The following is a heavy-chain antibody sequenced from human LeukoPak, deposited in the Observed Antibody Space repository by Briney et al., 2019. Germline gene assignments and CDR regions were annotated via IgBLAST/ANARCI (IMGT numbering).Heavy chain of an antibody. CDR3: ARVVGRGNFDY. CDR1: GGSISSSRYY. D-gene: IGHD3-16*01. V-gene: IGHV4-39*07. CDR2: IYHSGST. J-gene: IGHJ4*02. Sequence: SETLSLTCTVSGGSISSSRYYWGWIRQPPGKGLEWIGSIYHSGSTYYNPSLKSRVTISVDTSKNQFSLKLSSVTAADTAVYYCARVVGRGNFDYWGQGTLVTVSS.